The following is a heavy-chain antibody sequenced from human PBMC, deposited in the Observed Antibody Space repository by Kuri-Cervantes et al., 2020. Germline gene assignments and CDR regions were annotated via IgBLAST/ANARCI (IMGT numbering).Heavy chain of an antibody. V-gene: IGHV3-7*01. J-gene: IGHJ4*02. D-gene: IGHD6-19*01. CDR1: GFTFSSYG. Sequence: GGSLRLSCSASGFTFSSYGMHWGRQAPGKGLEWVADINQDGSEKVYVDSLKGRFTISRDNAKNSLYLQLNSLTAEDTAVYYCARLSTAVTGSWGQGTLVTVSS. CDR2: INQDGSEK. CDR3: ARLSTAVTGS.